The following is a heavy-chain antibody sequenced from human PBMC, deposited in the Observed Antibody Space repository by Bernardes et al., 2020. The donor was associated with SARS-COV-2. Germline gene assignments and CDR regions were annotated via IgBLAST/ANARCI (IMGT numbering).Heavy chain of an antibody. D-gene: IGHD2-15*01. CDR2: VSSDGSRA. CDR3: ARDREGGYIDY. J-gene: IGHJ4*02. CDR1: GFTFSSYW. V-gene: IGHV3-74*01. Sequence: SLIPSCAASGFTFSSYWMHWVRQAPGQGLVWVSRVSSDGSRATYADSVKGRFTFSRDNAKNTLYLQMNSLRVEDTAVYYCARDREGGYIDYWGQGTLVTVSS.